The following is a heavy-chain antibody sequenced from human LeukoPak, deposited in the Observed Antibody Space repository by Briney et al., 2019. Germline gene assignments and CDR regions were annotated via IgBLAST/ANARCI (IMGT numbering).Heavy chain of an antibody. V-gene: IGHV4-39*01. CDR1: GGSISSSYYY. CDR2: IYYSGST. J-gene: IGHJ4*02. D-gene: IGHD6-19*01. CDR3: ASTHGYSRGWWGVY. Sequence: SETLSLTCTVSGGSISSSYYYWGWIRQPPGKGLEWIGSIYYSGSTYYNPSLKSRVTISVDTSKNQFSLKLSSVTAADTAVYYCASTHGYSRGWWGVYWGQGTLVTVSS.